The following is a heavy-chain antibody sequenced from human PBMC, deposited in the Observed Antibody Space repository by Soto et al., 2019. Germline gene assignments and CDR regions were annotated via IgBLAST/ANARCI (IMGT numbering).Heavy chain of an antibody. CDR2: IYHSGST. CDR3: ARITGRHLDY. D-gene: IGHD1-20*01. V-gene: IGHV4-4*02. Sequence: XETLSLTCSVSGCSISSSNWWSWVRQPPGKGLEWIGEIYHSGSTNYNPSLKSRVTISVDTSKNQFSLTLYSVTAADTAVYYCARITGRHLDYWGQGILVTVSS. CDR1: GCSISSSNW. J-gene: IGHJ4*02.